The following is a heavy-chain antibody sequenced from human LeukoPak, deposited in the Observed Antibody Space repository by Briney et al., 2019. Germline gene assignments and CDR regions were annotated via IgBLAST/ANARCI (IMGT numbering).Heavy chain of an antibody. Sequence: GGSLRLSCAASGFTFSDYYMSWIRQAPGKGLEWVSYISSSGSTIYYADSVKGRFTISRDNAKNSLYLQMNSLRAEDTAMYYCARVGIVVLILKAFNIWGKGTWSPSLQ. CDR2: ISSSGSTI. V-gene: IGHV3-11*01. CDR1: GFTFSDYY. CDR3: ARVGIVVLILKAFNI. J-gene: IGHJ3*02. D-gene: IGHD2-21*01.